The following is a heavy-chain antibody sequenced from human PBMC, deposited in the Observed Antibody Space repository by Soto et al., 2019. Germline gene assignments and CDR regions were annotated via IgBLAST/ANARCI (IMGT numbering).Heavy chain of an antibody. J-gene: IGHJ4*02. D-gene: IGHD6-13*01. CDR3: ARSDVQGSSWFRFLDS. CDR2: INGNGRYI. V-gene: IGHV3-21*04. CDR1: GFTLSDYG. Sequence: GGSLRLSCAGSGFTLSDYGVNWVRQSVGKGLEWVSSINGNGRYIYYADSVKGRFTISRDNPRNSVYLQMNSLAIEDTAIYYCARSDVQGSSWFRFLDSWGRGT.